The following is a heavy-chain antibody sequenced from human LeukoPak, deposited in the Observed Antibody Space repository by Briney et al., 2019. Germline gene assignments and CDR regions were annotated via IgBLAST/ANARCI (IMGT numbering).Heavy chain of an antibody. Sequence: SGTLSLTCAVSGGSISSSNWWSWVRQPPGEGLEWIGEIYHSGSTNYNPSLKSRVTISVDKSKNQFSLKLSSVTAADTAVYYCARSGYDFWSGYYTGSYFDYWGQGTLVTVSS. CDR2: IYHSGST. J-gene: IGHJ4*02. CDR3: ARSGYDFWSGYYTGSYFDY. V-gene: IGHV4-4*02. CDR1: GGSISSSNW. D-gene: IGHD3-3*01.